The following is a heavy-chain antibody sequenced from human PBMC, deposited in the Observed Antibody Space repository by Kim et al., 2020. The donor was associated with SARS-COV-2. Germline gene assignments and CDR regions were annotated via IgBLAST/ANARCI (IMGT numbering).Heavy chain of an antibody. J-gene: IGHJ4*02. Sequence: GGSLRLSCAASGFTFSSYAMSWVRQAPGKGPEWVSLVSGSGGSTYHADSVKGRFAISRDNSKKTLYLQMNSLRAEDKALYYCAKGESNNLSFFDYWGQGTLVTVSS. CDR1: GFTFSSYA. CDR3: AKGESNNLSFFDY. V-gene: IGHV3-23*01. D-gene: IGHD1-1*01. CDR2: VSGSGGST.